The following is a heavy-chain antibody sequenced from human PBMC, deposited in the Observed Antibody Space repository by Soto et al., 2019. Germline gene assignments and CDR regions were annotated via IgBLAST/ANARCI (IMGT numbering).Heavy chain of an antibody. CDR2: ITAPNGNT. D-gene: IGHD5-18*01. J-gene: IGHJ2*01. CDR1: GFSFPTYG. V-gene: IGHV1-18*04. Sequence: QLQLVQSGAEVKNPGASVRVSCKASGFSFPTYGITWVRQAPGQGLEWMGWITAPNGNTHYAQNHQGRVTMTTDTSTSTAYMELWRLNSGDTVVYYCARGNSYGSYWYFDLWGRGTLVPVSS. CDR3: ARGNSYGSYWYFDL.